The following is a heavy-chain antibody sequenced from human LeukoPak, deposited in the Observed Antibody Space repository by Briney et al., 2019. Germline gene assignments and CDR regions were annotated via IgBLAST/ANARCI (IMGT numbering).Heavy chain of an antibody. V-gene: IGHV4-34*01. D-gene: IGHD3-16*01. CDR1: GGSFSGYY. CDR2: INHSGST. CDR3: AREAAANPWGGRPIYYFDY. J-gene: IGHJ4*02. Sequence: PSETLSLTCAVYGGSFSGYYWSWIRQPPGKGLEWIGEINHSGSTNYNPSLKSRVTISVDTSKNQFSLKLSSVTAADTAVYYCAREAAANPWGGRPIYYFDYWGQGTLVTVSS.